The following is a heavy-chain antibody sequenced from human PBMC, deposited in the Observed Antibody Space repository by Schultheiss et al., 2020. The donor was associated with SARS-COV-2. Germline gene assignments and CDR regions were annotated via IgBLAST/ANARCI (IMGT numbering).Heavy chain of an antibody. CDR1: GYNFTGYY. D-gene: IGHD2-2*01. J-gene: IGHJ6*03. CDR2: INPNSGGT. CDR3: ARDVLAEVCSSTSCQYYYYMDV. V-gene: IGHV1-2*02. Sequence: ASVKVSCKASGYNFTGYYMHWVRQAPGEGLEWMGWINPNSGGTNYAQKFQGRVTMTRDTSISTAYMELSSLRSEDTAVYYCARDVLAEVCSSTSCQYYYYMDVWGKGTTVTVSS.